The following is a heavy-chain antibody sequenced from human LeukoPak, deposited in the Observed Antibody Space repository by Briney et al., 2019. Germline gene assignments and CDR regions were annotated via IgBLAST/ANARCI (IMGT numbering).Heavy chain of an antibody. J-gene: IGHJ6*02. CDR2: IYSGGST. Sequence: GGSLRLSCAASGFTVSSNYMSWVRQAPGKGLEWVSVIYSGGSTSYADSVKGRFTTSRDNSKNTLYLQMNSLRAEDTALYYCARLSVTSYYYGMDVWGQGTTVTVSS. D-gene: IGHD2-2*01. V-gene: IGHV3-53*01. CDR1: GFTVSSNY. CDR3: ARLSVTSYYYGMDV.